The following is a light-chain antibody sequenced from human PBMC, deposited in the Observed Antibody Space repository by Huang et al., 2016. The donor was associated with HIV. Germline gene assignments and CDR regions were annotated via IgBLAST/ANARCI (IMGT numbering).Light chain of an antibody. Sequence: DIQMTQSPSSLSAFVGDTVTITYPACQGISNSVAWYQQKPGKAPKLLLYSTSILESGCPARFRGGGSGTDYTLPINSRQPDYFSTQYCQQYYTSPTFGQGSKVEIK. CDR2: STS. CDR3: QQYYTSPT. V-gene: IGKV1-NL1*01. J-gene: IGKJ1*01. CDR1: QGISNS.